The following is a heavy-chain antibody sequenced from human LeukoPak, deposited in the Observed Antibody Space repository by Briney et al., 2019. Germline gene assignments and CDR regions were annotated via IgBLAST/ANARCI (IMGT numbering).Heavy chain of an antibody. V-gene: IGHV3-23*01. D-gene: IGHD3-10*01. J-gene: IGHJ3*01. CDR1: GFTFSRYA. CDR2: VSGSGGST. Sequence: AGGSLRLSCAASGFTFSRYAMSWVRQAPGKGLEWVSAVSGSGGSTYYADSVKGLFTISRDNSKNTLYLQMNSLRAEDTAVYYCAKRMIRGVNHDAFDLWGQGTMVTVFS. CDR3: AKRMIRGVNHDAFDL.